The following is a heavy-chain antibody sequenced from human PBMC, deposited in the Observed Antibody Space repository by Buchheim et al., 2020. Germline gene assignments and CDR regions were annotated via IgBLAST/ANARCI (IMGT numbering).Heavy chain of an antibody. V-gene: IGHV4-59*01. Sequence: QVQLQESGPGLVKASETLSLTCTVSGGSISSYYWSYIQQPPGKGLEWIGYVYYSGHTNYNPSLNSRVTISLDTSKTQFTLRLSSVTAADTAVYYCARHRNWNFDLWGRGTL. CDR2: VYYSGHT. J-gene: IGHJ2*01. CDR3: ARHRNWNFDL. CDR1: GGSISSYY.